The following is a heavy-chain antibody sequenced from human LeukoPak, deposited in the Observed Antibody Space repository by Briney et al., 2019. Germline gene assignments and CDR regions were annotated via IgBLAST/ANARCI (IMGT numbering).Heavy chain of an antibody. V-gene: IGHV3-66*01. J-gene: IGHJ4*02. CDR2: IYSGGET. D-gene: IGHD3-22*01. CDR3: ARDRGAYYYDTGY. Sequence: ETLSLTCAVYGGSFSGYYWSWIRQAPGKGLEWVSVIYSGGETYYADSVKGRFTISRDNSKNTLYLQMNSLRAEDTAVYYCARDRGAYYYDTGYWGQGTLVTVSS. CDR1: GGSFSGYY.